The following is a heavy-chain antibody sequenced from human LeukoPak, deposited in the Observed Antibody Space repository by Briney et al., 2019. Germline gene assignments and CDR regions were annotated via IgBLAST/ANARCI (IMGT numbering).Heavy chain of an antibody. Sequence: ASVTVSCKVSGYTLTELSMHWVRQAPGKGLEWMGGFDPEDGETIYAQKFQGRVTMTEDTSTDTAYMELSSLRSEDTAVYYCASYLGYSSSWYNAFDIWGQGTMVTVSS. V-gene: IGHV1-24*01. CDR2: FDPEDGET. D-gene: IGHD6-13*01. CDR3: ASYLGYSSSWYNAFDI. J-gene: IGHJ3*02. CDR1: GYTLTELS.